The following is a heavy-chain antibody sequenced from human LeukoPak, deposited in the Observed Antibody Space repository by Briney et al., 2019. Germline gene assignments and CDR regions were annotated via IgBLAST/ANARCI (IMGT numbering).Heavy chain of an antibody. CDR2: INPNSGGT. D-gene: IGHD3-3*01. J-gene: IGHJ5*02. Sequence: GASVKVSCKASGYTFTGYYMHWVRQAPGQGLEWMGWINPNSGGTNYAQKFQVRGTMTRDKSISTAYMELSRLRSDETDVYHGAVGITYYDFWSGYTYNWFDPWGQGTLVTVSS. V-gene: IGHV1-2*02. CDR3: AVGITYYDFWSGYTYNWFDP. CDR1: GYTFTGYY.